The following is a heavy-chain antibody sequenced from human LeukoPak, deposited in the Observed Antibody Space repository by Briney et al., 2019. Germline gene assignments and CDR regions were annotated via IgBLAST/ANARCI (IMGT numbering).Heavy chain of an antibody. D-gene: IGHD3-3*01. CDR3: ARLHYDFWSGPNWFDP. CDR1: GYTFTSYD. CDR2: MNPNSGNT. Sequence: ASVKVSCKVSGYTFTSYDINWVRQATGQGLEWMGWMNPNSGNTGYAQKFQGRVTMTRNTSISTAYMELSSLRSEDTAVYYCARLHYDFWSGPNWFDPWGQGTLVTVSS. J-gene: IGHJ5*02. V-gene: IGHV1-8*01.